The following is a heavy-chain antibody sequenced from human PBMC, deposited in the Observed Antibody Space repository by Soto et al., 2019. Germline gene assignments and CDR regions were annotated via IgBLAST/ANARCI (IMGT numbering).Heavy chain of an antibody. Sequence: EVQLVESGGDLVQPGESLRLSCAASGFSFSSYWMTWVRQAPGKGLXXVXNIXXXXSEKYYVDSVKGRFAISRDNAKNSLFLQXTXXXVXDTAIXYCARXXXXXXXXXXCFXXYYHYMDVWGKGTTVTVSS. V-gene: IGHV3-7*01. CDR3: ARXXXXXXXXXXCFXXYYHYMDV. J-gene: IGHJ6*03. CDR1: GFSFSSYW. CDR2: IXXXXSEK.